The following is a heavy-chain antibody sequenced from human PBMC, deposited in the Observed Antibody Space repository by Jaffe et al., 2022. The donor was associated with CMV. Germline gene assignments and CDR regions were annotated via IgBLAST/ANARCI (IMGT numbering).Heavy chain of an antibody. D-gene: IGHD3-22*01. J-gene: IGHJ4*02. Sequence: EVQLVESGGGLVQPGGSLRLSCAASGFTFSSYAMSWVRQAQGKGLEWVSAISGTGGSTYYADSVKGRFTISRDNSKNTLYLQMNSLRAEDTAVYFCAKDTYYDSSGYYLGGFDYWGQGSLVTVSS. CDR2: ISGTGGST. V-gene: IGHV3-23*04. CDR3: AKDTYYDSSGYYLGGFDY. CDR1: GFTFSSYA.